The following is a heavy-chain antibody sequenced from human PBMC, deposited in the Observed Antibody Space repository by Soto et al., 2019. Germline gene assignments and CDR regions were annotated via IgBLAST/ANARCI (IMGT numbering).Heavy chain of an antibody. CDR3: ASLSKGSLGSVGADY. CDR2: IIPIFGTA. J-gene: IGHJ4*02. D-gene: IGHD7-27*01. V-gene: IGHV1-69*06. Sequence: QVQVVQSGAEVKKPGSSVKVSCKASGGTFSSYAISWVRQAPGHGLEWMGGIIPIFGTANYAQKFQGRVTITADNSTSRAYMELSSLRSEDTAVYYCASLSKGSLGSVGADYWGQGTLVTVSS. CDR1: GGTFSSYA.